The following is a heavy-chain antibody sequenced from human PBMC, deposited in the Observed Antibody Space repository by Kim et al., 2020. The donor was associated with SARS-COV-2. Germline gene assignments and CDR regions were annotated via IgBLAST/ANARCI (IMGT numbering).Heavy chain of an antibody. Sequence: AQQLQGRVTRTRNTSISTVYMELSSLRSEDTAVYYCARGLNTYSSSWMDYWGQGTLVTVSS. CDR3: ARGLNTYSSSWMDY. D-gene: IGHD6-13*01. J-gene: IGHJ4*02. V-gene: IGHV1-8*01.